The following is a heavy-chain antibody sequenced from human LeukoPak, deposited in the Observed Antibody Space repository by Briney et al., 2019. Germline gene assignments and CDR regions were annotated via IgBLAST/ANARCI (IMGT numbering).Heavy chain of an antibody. V-gene: IGHV5-51*01. D-gene: IGHD3-10*01. CDR2: SNLGDSDT. J-gene: IGHJ6*03. Sequence: GESLKISCKGSRYNFTNYWIGWVRQMTGKGLEWMGISNLGDSDTRYSPSFQGQVTISADKSITTAYLQWSSLKASDTAMYYCARVNLEYYYGSGRLIKYYYHYMDVWGKGTTVTISS. CDR1: RYNFTNYW. CDR3: ARVNLEYYYGSGRLIKYYYHYMDV.